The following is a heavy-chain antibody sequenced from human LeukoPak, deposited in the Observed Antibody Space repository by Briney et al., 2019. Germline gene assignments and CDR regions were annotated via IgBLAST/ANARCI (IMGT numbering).Heavy chain of an antibody. CDR3: ARGGIVVVPAAMGRYYWFDP. J-gene: IGHJ5*02. CDR1: GGSFSGYY. Sequence: PSETLSLTCAVYGGSFSGYYWNWIRQPSGKGLEWNGEINHSGSTNYNPSLKSRVTISVDTSKNQFSLKLSSVTAADTAVYYCARGGIVVVPAAMGRYYWFDPWGQGTLVTVSS. V-gene: IGHV4-34*01. CDR2: INHSGST. D-gene: IGHD2-2*01.